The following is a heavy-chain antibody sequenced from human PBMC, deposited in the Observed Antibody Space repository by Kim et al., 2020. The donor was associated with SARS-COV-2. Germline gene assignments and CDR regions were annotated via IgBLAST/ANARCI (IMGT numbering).Heavy chain of an antibody. CDR1: GFTFRSYG. V-gene: IGHV3-30*18. Sequence: GGSLRLSCAASGFTFRSYGMHWVRQAPGKGLEWVAVISDDGSNKYYADSVKGRFTISGDNSKNTVYLQMNSLRAEDTAVYYCAKGYGSGIPSDYWGQGTL. CDR3: AKGYGSGIPSDY. CDR2: ISDDGSNK. D-gene: IGHD3-10*01. J-gene: IGHJ4*02.